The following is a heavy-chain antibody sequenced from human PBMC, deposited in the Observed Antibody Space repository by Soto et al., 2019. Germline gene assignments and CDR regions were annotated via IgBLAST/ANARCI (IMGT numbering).Heavy chain of an antibody. V-gene: IGHV3-53*01. D-gene: IGHD5-18*01. J-gene: IGHJ2*01. CDR2: LYNTGTT. CDR3: ARDRLRNGYLSWNFDL. Sequence: EVQLVESGGGLIQPGGSLRLSWAASGFTVSTNYMNWVRQSPEKGLEWVSVLYNTGTTYYAYSVNGRFTISRDDSSNTLFLQMNSLRAEDTAVYYCARDRLRNGYLSWNFDLWGRGTLVTVSS. CDR1: GFTVSTNY.